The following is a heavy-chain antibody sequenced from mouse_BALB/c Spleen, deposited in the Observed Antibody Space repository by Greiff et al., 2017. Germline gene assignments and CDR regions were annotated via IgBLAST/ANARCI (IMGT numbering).Heavy chain of an antibody. V-gene: IGHV1S29*02. Sequence: EVQLQQSGPELVKPGASVKISCKASGYTFTDYNMHWVKQSHGKSLEWIGYIYPYNGGTGYNQKFKSKATLTVDNSSSTAYMELRSLTSEDSAVYYCARARPMCFDYWGQGTTLTVSS. CDR1: GYTFTDYN. CDR2: IYPYNGGT. D-gene: IGHD6-5*01. CDR3: ARARPMCFDY. J-gene: IGHJ2*01.